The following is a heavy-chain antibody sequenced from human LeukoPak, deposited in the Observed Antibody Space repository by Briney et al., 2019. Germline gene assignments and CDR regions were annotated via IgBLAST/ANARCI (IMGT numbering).Heavy chain of an antibody. D-gene: IGHD3-3*01. J-gene: IGHJ4*02. CDR3: AKDQGDTIFGVVIISSDY. CDR1: GFTFSNYA. CDR2: ISGSGGST. Sequence: GGSLRLSCVASGFTFSNYAMSWVRQAPGKGLEWVSAISGSGGSTYYADSVKGRFTISRDNSKNTLYLQMNSLRAEDTAVYYCAKDQGDTIFGVVIISSDYWGQGTLVTVSS. V-gene: IGHV3-23*01.